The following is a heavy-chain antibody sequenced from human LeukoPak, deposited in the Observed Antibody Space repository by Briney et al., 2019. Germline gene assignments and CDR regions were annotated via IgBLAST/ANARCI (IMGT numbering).Heavy chain of an antibody. Sequence: ASVKVSCKASGYTFTGYYMHWVRQAPGQGLEWMGWINPNSGDTNYAQKFQGGVTMTRDTSISTAYMELSRLRSDDTAVYYCARAGGVTTSPFDYWGQGTLVTVSS. CDR3: ARAGGVTTSPFDY. CDR2: INPNSGDT. J-gene: IGHJ4*02. CDR1: GYTFTGYY. D-gene: IGHD4-17*01. V-gene: IGHV1-2*02.